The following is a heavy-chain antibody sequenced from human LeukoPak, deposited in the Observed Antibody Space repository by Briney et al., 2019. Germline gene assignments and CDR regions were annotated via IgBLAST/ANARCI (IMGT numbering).Heavy chain of an antibody. D-gene: IGHD3-22*01. CDR1: GFTVSSNY. J-gene: IGHJ4*02. V-gene: IGHV3-53*01. CDR2: IYSGSTT. CDR3: AKGPRPGSSGYPNLDH. Sequence: PGGSLRLSCAASGFTVSSNYMNWVRQAPGEGLEWVSLIYSGSTTNYADSVKGRLTISRDNSKNTLYLQMNSQRVEDTAVYYCAKGPRPGSSGYPNLDHWGQGTLVTVSS.